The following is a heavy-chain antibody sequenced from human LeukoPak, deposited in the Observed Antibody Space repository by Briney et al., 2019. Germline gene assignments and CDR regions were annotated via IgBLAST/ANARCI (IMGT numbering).Heavy chain of an antibody. Sequence: ASVKVSCKASGYTFTGYYVHWVRQAPGQGLEWMGWINPNSGGTNYAQKFQGRVTMTRDTSISTAYMELSRLRSDDTAVYYCARQWLDRTYDAFDIWGQGTMVTVSP. CDR2: INPNSGGT. V-gene: IGHV1-2*02. J-gene: IGHJ3*02. CDR1: GYTFTGYY. CDR3: ARQWLDRTYDAFDI. D-gene: IGHD6-19*01.